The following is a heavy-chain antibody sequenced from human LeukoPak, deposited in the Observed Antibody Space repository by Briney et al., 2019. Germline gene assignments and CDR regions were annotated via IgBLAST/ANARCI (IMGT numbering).Heavy chain of an antibody. J-gene: IGHJ4*02. V-gene: IGHV5-51*01. D-gene: IGHD5-18*01. Sequence: GESLKISCKGSGYYFPSYWIAWVRQMPGKGLEWMGIIYPADSDSRYSPSFEGQVTLSVDKSTNTAHLEWSSLKVADTGVYYCAGLNSDMVSSTWGQGTPVTVSS. CDR1: GYYFPSYW. CDR2: IYPADSDS. CDR3: AGLNSDMVSST.